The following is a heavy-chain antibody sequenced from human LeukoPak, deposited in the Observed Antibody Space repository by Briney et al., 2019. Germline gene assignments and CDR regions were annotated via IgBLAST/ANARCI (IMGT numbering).Heavy chain of an antibody. CDR1: GYTFTGYY. V-gene: IGHV1-2*02. Sequence: GASVKVSCKASGYTFTGYYMHWVRQAPGQGLEWMGWINPNSGGTNYAQKFQGRVTMTRDTSISTAYMELSRLRSDDTAVYYCAREKIRGYNWFDPWGQGTLVTASS. CDR2: INPNSGGT. J-gene: IGHJ5*02. CDR3: AREKIRGYNWFDP.